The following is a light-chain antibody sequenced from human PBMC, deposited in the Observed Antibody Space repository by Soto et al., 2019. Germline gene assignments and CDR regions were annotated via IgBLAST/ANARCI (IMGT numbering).Light chain of an antibody. CDR2: KTS. J-gene: IGKJ4*01. V-gene: IGKV1-5*03. CDR1: QSIDSW. CDR3: QQYKSFSLT. Sequence: DIQMTQSPSPLSASVGDRVTITCRASQSIDSWLAWYQQKPGKAPKLLIYKTSNLESGVPARFGGSGSGTEFSLTISSLQPDEFATEYCQQYKSFSLTFGGWTRVEVK.